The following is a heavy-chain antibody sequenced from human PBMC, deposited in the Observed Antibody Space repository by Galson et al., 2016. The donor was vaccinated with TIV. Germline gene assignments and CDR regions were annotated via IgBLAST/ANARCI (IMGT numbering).Heavy chain of an antibody. J-gene: IGHJ4*02. Sequence: SVKVSCKASGDTFRTYTVSWVRQAPGQGLEGMGGIIPIHGLSNHEQKFQGRVTITAVEPTTTVYMGLRSLRSEDTAVYYCARTYPGGGGCYFVDYWGQGTLVTVSS. CDR3: ARTYPGGGGCYFVDY. CDR2: IIPIHGLS. CDR1: GDTFRTYT. D-gene: IGHD2-21*02. V-gene: IGHV1-69*10.